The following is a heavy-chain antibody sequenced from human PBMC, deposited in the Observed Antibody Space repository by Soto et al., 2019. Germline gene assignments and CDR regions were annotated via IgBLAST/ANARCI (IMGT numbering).Heavy chain of an antibody. CDR3: ARAPTYPHPFDV. J-gene: IGHJ3*01. CDR2: ISSSSSTI. V-gene: IGHV3-48*01. CDR1: GFTFSSYS. Sequence: GGSLRLSCAASGFTFSSYSMNWVRQAPGKGLEWVSYISSSSSTIYYADSVKSRFTISRDNAKNSLYLQMNSLRAEDTAVYYCARAPTYPHPFDVWGQGTMVTVSS.